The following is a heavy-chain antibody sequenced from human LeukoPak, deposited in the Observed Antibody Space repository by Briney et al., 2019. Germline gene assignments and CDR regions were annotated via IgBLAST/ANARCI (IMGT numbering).Heavy chain of an antibody. CDR2: ISAYNGNT. Sequence: GASVKVSCKASGYTFTSYGISWVRQAPGQGLEWMGWISAYNGNTNYAQKLQGRVTMTTDTSTSTAYMELRSLRSDDTAVYYCARACYYDSSGYYCPFDYWGQGTLVTVSS. D-gene: IGHD3-22*01. J-gene: IGHJ4*02. CDR3: ARACYYDSSGYYCPFDY. CDR1: GYTFTSYG. V-gene: IGHV1-18*01.